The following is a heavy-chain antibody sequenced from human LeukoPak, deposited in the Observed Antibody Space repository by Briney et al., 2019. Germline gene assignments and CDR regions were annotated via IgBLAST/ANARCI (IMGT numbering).Heavy chain of an antibody. CDR3: ARDRLYYYDSSGYPEFDY. Sequence: GGSLRLSCAASGFTFSSYSMNWVSQAPGKGLEWVSSISSSSSYIYYADSVKGRFTISRDNAKNSLYLQMNSLRAEDTAVYYCARDRLYYYDSSGYPEFDYWGQGTLVTVSS. CDR1: GFTFSSYS. CDR2: ISSSSSYI. J-gene: IGHJ4*02. D-gene: IGHD3-22*01. V-gene: IGHV3-21*01.